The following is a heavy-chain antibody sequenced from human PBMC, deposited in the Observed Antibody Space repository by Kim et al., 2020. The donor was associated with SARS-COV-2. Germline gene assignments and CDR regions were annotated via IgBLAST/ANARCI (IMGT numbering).Heavy chain of an antibody. CDR1: GFTFSGYA. CDR3: ARGYKSSRNWFDP. D-gene: IGHD3-10*01. Sequence: GGSLRLSCAASGFTFSGYAIHWVRQAPGKGLEWVAGMWSDGSPAYYADSLKGRFTISRDTSDNTLYLEMNGLRVEDTAMYYCARGYKSSRNWFDPWGQGTLVTVSA. J-gene: IGHJ5*02. CDR2: MWSDGSPA. V-gene: IGHV3-33*01.